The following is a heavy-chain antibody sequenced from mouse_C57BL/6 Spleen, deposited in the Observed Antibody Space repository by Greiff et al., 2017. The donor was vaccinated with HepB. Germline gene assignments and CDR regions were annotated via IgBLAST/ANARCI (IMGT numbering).Heavy chain of an antibody. D-gene: IGHD1-1*01. CDR1: GYTFTSYG. CDR3: AREVYYYGSSYYFDY. Sequence: QVHVKQSGAELARPGASVKLSCKASGYTFTSYGISWVKQRTGQGLEWIGEIYPRSGNTYYNEKFKGKATLTADKSSSTAYMELRSLTSEDSAVYFCAREVYYYGSSYYFDYWGQGTTLTVSS. CDR2: IYPRSGNT. V-gene: IGHV1-81*01. J-gene: IGHJ2*01.